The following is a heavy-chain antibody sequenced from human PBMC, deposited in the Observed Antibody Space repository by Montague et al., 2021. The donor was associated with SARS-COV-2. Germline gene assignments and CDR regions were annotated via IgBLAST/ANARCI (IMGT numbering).Heavy chain of an antibody. Sequence: SETLSLTCTASSGSLSGYYWNWIRQPPGKGLEWIGFTHYNGTTEYNPSLKSRLNMSLDTSKNQFSLTLNSVTAADTAIYYCARGTAYDHVYYWGQGAPVTVAS. CDR3: ARGTAYDHVYY. J-gene: IGHJ4*02. V-gene: IGHV4-59*12. D-gene: IGHD2-8*02. CDR2: THYNGTT. CDR1: SGSLSGYY.